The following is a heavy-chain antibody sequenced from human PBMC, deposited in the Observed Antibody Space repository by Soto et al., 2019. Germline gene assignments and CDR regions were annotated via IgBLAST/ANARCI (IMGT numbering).Heavy chain of an antibody. V-gene: IGHV3-23*01. D-gene: IGHD3-3*01. J-gene: IGHJ6*03. CDR1: GFTFTTYT. CDR2: ISGSGGST. CDR3: AKEGTPGVVIIPDYYYYMDV. Sequence: GGSLRLSCAASGFTFTTYTMSWVRQAPGKWLVWVSAISGSGGSTYYADSVKGRFTISRDNSKNTLYLQMNSLRAEDTAVYYCAKEGTPGVVIIPDYYYYMDVWGKGTTVTVSS.